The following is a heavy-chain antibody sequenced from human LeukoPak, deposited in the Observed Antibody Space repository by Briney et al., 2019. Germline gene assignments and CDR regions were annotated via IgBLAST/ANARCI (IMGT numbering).Heavy chain of an antibody. V-gene: IGHV1-2*06. Sequence: ASVKVCCKASGYTFSDYYIHWVRQAPGQGLEWMGRINPNSGVTNYAKNFQGRVTISRETSISTASMELSSLRSDDTAVYYCARQSEPKGDYWGQGTLVTVSS. J-gene: IGHJ4*02. CDR1: GYTFSDYY. CDR3: ARQSEPKGDY. CDR2: INPNSGVT.